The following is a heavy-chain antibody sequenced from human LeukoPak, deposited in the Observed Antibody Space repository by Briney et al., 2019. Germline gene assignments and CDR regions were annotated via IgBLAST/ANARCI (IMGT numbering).Heavy chain of an antibody. D-gene: IGHD2/OR15-2a*01. Sequence: SETLSLTCAVYGGSFSGYYWSWIRQPPGKGLEWIGEIYHSGSTNYNPSLKSRVTISVDKSKNQFSLKLSSVTAADTAVYYCARGASMASNWFDPWGQGTLVTVSS. CDR2: IYHSGST. J-gene: IGHJ5*02. CDR1: GGSFSGYY. V-gene: IGHV4-34*01. CDR3: ARGASMASNWFDP.